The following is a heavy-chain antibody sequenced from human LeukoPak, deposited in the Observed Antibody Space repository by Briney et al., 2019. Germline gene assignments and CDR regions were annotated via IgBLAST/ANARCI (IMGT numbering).Heavy chain of an antibody. CDR3: VKPLCSRTTCYRYFDY. J-gene: IGHJ4*02. CDR2: INPSGGST. Sequence: ASVKVSCKASGYTFTSYYMHWVRQAPGQGLEWMGIINPSGGSTSYAQKFQGRVTMTRDTSTSTVYMELSSLRSEDTAVYYCVKPLCSRTTCYRYFDYWGQGIPVAVSS. V-gene: IGHV1-46*01. CDR1: GYTFTSYY. D-gene: IGHD2-2*01.